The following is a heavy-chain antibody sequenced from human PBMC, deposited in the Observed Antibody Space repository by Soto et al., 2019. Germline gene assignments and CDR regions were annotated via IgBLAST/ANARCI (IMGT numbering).Heavy chain of an antibody. CDR1: GDSLKNHY. CDR3: ARGEGRWPQFRWYFDL. Sequence: SETLSLTCSVSGDSLKNHYWAWIRHSPGKGLEWIGNIYDSGSTNYSPALKSRVSMSVDTSKNLFSLKMNSVTAADTAVYYCARGEGRWPQFRWYFDLWGRGTLVTVSS. J-gene: IGHJ2*01. CDR2: IYDSGST. V-gene: IGHV4-59*11. D-gene: IGHD3-10*01.